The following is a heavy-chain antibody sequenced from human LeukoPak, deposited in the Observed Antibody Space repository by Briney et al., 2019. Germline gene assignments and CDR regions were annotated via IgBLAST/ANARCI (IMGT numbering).Heavy chain of an antibody. Sequence: HSGGSLRLSCVASGFTFSSYAMSWVRQAPGKGLEWVSAISGSGVTTHYAGSVKGRFSISRDNSKNTLYLQMKNLRVEHTAVYYCAKGLHGGVGYGVDVWGQGTTVSVSS. D-gene: IGHD3-16*01. CDR3: AKGLHGGVGYGVDV. CDR2: ISGSGVTT. CDR1: GFTFSSYA. V-gene: IGHV3-23*01. J-gene: IGHJ6*02.